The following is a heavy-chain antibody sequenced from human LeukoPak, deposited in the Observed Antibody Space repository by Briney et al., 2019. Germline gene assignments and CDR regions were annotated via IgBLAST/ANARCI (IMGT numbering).Heavy chain of an antibody. CDR2: VHYSGTT. J-gene: IGHJ4*02. D-gene: IGHD6-6*01. CDR1: GGSIRTDY. Sequence: SSETLSLTCTVSGGSIRTDYWSWLRQPPGKGLEWIAFVHYSGTTNYNPSLKSRVTISVDTSNSQFSLKLSSVTAADTAVYYCARGGASSKFFDYWGQGALVTVSS. CDR3: ARGGASSKFFDY. V-gene: IGHV4-59*01.